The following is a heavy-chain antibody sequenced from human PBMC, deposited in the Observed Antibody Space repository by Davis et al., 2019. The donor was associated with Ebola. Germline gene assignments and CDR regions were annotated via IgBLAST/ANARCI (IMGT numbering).Heavy chain of an antibody. Sequence: AASVKVSCKASGYTFTSYGISWVRQAPGQGLEWMGWISAYNGNTNYAQKLQDRVTMTTDTSTSTAYMELSSLRSEDTAVYYCAENVLRFLEWLPDYYYYGMDVWGQGTTVTVSS. J-gene: IGHJ6*02. CDR1: GYTFTSYG. V-gene: IGHV1-18*01. CDR2: ISAYNGNT. CDR3: AENVLRFLEWLPDYYYYGMDV. D-gene: IGHD3-3*01.